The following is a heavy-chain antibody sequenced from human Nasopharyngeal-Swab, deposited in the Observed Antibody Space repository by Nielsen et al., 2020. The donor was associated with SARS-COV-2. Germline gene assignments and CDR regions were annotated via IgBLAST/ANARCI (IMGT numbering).Heavy chain of an antibody. J-gene: IGHJ4*02. D-gene: IGHD3-10*01. CDR2: IYTTGST. CDR1: GGSISSYY. Sequence: AETLSLTCTVSGGSISSYYWSWIRQPAGKGLEWIGRIYTTGSTNYNPSLKSRVTMSVDTSKNQFSLKLSSVTAADTAVYYCARDHAVRGADYWGQGTLVNVSS. V-gene: IGHV4-4*07. CDR3: ARDHAVRGADY.